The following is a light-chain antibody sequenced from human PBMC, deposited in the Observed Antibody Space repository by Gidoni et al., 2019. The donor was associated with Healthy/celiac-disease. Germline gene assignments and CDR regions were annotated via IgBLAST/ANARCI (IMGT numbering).Light chain of an antibody. CDR1: QSVSSY. CDR3: QQRSNWQVT. J-gene: IGKJ3*01. Sequence: EIVLTQSPATLSLSPGERATLSCRASQSVSSYLAWYQQKPGQAPRLLIYDASNRATGIPARFSGSGSGTDFTLTISSLEPEDFAVDYCQQRSNWQVTFGPGTKVEIK. V-gene: IGKV3-11*01. CDR2: DAS.